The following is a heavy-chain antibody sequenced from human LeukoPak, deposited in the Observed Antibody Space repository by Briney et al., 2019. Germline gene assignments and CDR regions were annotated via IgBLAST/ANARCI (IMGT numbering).Heavy chain of an antibody. CDR3: ARVRSSSWYLDY. D-gene: IGHD6-13*01. CDR1: GDSFNRYY. CDR2: IYSSGST. J-gene: IGHJ4*02. V-gene: IGHV4-4*07. Sequence: SPSETLSLTCSVSGDSFNRYYWTWIRQPAGKGLEWIGRIYSSGSTNYNPSLKSRVTMSIDTSKNQFSLKLSSVTAADTAVYYCARVRSSSWYLDYWGQGTLVTVSS.